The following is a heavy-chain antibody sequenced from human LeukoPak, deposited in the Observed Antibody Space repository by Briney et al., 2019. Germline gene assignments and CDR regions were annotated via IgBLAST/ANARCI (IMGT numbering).Heavy chain of an antibody. J-gene: IGHJ5*02. D-gene: IGHD5-24*01. CDR3: ARDRDGRLNENWFDP. Sequence: SETLSLTCTVSGGSISSHYWSWIQQPPGKGLEWIGYIYYSGSTNYNPSLKSRVTISVDTSKNQFSLKLSSVTAADTAVYYCARDRDGRLNENWFDPWGQGTLVTVSS. CDR1: GGSISSHY. CDR2: IYYSGST. V-gene: IGHV4-59*11.